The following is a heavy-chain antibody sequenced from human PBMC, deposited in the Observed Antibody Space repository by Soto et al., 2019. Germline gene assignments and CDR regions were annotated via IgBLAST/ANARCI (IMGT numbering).Heavy chain of an antibody. V-gene: IGHV4-59*12. CDR1: GGSISSDY. D-gene: IGHD3-3*01. J-gene: IGHJ6*02. Sequence: SETLSLTCTVSGGSISSDYWSWIRQPPGKGLEWIGYIYYRGSTNYNPSLKIRVTISVDTAKNQFSLKLSSVTAADTAVYYCARDSFRFLEWLPNYYYYGMDVWGQGTTVTVSS. CDR2: IYYRGST. CDR3: ARDSFRFLEWLPNYYYYGMDV.